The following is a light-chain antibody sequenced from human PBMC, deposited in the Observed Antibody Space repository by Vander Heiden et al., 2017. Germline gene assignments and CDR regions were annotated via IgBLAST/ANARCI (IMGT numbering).Light chain of an antibody. Sequence: DIQMTQSPSSLSASVGDRVTITCRASQGISNYLAWYQQKPGKVPKLLIYAASTLQSGGPSRFSGSGSGTDFTLTSSSLQPEDVATYYWQKYNRAPQTFGQGTKVEIK. V-gene: IGKV1-27*01. CDR2: AAS. CDR1: QGISNY. J-gene: IGKJ1*01. CDR3: QKYNRAPQT.